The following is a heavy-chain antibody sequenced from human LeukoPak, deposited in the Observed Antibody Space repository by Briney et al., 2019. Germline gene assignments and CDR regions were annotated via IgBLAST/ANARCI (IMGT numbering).Heavy chain of an antibody. CDR2: IKEDGSQK. CDR3: AKTGERDY. CDR1: GFTFNKSW. V-gene: IGHV3-7*01. Sequence: GGSLRLSCAASGFTFNKSWMSWVRQAPGKGPEWLANIKEDGSQKYYVDSVRGRFTISRDNAENSLYLQMNSLRDEDTAVYYCAKTGERDYWGRGTLVTVSS. D-gene: IGHD7-27*01. J-gene: IGHJ4*02.